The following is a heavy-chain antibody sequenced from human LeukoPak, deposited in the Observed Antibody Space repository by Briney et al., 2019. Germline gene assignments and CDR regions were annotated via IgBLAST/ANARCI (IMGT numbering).Heavy chain of an antibody. CDR2: IDADNGDT. CDR1: GYTFSGYA. Sequence: ASVKVSCKASGYTFSGYAIHWVRQAPGQRFEWMGWIDADNGDTRYSQKFQGRVTITRDTSASTAYMELSSLRSEDTAVYYCARSCITIFGVVIRNWLEPWGQGTLVTVSS. CDR3: ARSCITIFGVVIRNWLEP. J-gene: IGHJ5*02. D-gene: IGHD3-3*01. V-gene: IGHV1-3*01.